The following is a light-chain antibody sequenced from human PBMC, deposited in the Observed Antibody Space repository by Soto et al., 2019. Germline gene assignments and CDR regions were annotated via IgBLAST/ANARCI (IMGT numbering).Light chain of an antibody. CDR3: SSYTSSSTLYV. CDR1: SSDVGGYNY. J-gene: IGLJ1*01. V-gene: IGLV2-14*01. Sequence: QSALPQPASVSGSPGQSRTLSCTGTSSDVGGYNYVSWYQQHPGKAPKLMIYDVSNRPSGVSNRFSGSKSGNTASLTISGLQAEDEADYYCSSYTSSSTLYVFGTGTKLPVL. CDR2: DVS.